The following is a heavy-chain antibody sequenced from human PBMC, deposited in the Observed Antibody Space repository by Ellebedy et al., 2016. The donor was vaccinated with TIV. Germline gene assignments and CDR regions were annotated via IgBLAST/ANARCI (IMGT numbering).Heavy chain of an antibody. V-gene: IGHV3-21*01. CDR2: INDISSHI. Sequence: GESLKISCVASGFTFSNYNMNWVRQAPGKGLEWVSSINDISSHIYYADSVKGRFTISRDNAKNLVFLQMNNLRADDTAVYFCARDPRPYLRYGHYDCWGQGTLVTVSS. CDR3: ARDPRPYLRYGHYDC. D-gene: IGHD3-9*01. J-gene: IGHJ4*02. CDR1: GFTFSNYN.